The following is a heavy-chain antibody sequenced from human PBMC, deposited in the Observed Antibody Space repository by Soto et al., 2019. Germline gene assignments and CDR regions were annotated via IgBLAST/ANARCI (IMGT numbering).Heavy chain of an antibody. D-gene: IGHD3-10*01. CDR2: ISGSGTSR. CDR1: GFTFSTYA. Sequence: GGSLRLIASASGFTFSTYAILRVRQAPVKGLEWVSAISGSGTSRYYADSVKGRFTISRDNSKNTLFLQLNSLRVEDTAIYYCAKELLRLGESLERYFDSWGQGTLVTVSS. J-gene: IGHJ4*02. CDR3: AKELLRLGESLERYFDS. V-gene: IGHV3-23*01.